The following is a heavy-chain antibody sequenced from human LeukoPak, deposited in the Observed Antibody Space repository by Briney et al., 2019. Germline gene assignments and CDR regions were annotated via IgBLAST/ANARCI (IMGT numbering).Heavy chain of an antibody. J-gene: IGHJ4*02. V-gene: IGHV1-69*01. CDR2: VIPILGTA. Sequence: SAKVSCKASGGTFSSYAISWVRQAPGQGLEWMGGVIPILGTANYAQKFQGRVTITADESTSTAYMELSSLRSEDTAVYYCAAGEEWSPLDYWGQGTLVTVSS. D-gene: IGHD2-8*01. CDR1: GGTFSSYA. CDR3: AAGEEWSPLDY.